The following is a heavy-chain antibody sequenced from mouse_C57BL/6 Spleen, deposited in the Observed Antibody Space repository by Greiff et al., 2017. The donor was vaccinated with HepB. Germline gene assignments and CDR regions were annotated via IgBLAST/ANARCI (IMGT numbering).Heavy chain of an antibody. CDR2: IDPETGGT. J-gene: IGHJ2*01. V-gene: IGHV1-15*01. D-gene: IGHD1-1*01. CDR1: GYTFTDYE. Sequence: VQLQQSGAELVRPGASVTLSCKASGYTFTDYEMHWVKQTPVHGLEWIGAIDPETGGTAYNQKFKGKAILTADKSSSTAYMALRSLTSEDSAVYYCTRYGTVVPYDWGQGTTLTVSS. CDR3: TRYGTVVPYD.